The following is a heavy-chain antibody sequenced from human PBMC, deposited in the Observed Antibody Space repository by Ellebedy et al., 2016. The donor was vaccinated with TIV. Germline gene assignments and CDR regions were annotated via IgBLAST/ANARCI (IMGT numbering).Heavy chain of an antibody. D-gene: IGHD3-10*01. CDR3: ARDRPTRYYYGSGTTGDY. J-gene: IGHJ4*02. CDR2: INPNSGNT. Sequence: ASVKVSCXASGYTFTGYYMHWVRQAPGQGLEWMGWINPNSGNTNYAQKLQGRVTMTTDTSTSTAYMELRSLRSDDTAVYYCARDRPTRYYYGSGTTGDYWGQGTLVTVSS. V-gene: IGHV1-18*04. CDR1: GYTFTGYY.